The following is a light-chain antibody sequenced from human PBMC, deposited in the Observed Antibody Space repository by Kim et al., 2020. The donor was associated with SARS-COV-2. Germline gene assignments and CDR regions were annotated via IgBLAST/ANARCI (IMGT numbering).Light chain of an antibody. CDR1: QDINVGSRN. CDR2: YFSDSDK. CDR3: MIWPRNAVL. V-gene: IGLV5-37*01. Sequence: LTCTWTQDINVGSRNVYWYQQKPGRPARYLLNYFSDSDKGKGSGVPGRISGSKDASANTGILLISGLQSGDEADYYCMIWPRNAVLFGGGAQLTVL. J-gene: IGLJ2*01.